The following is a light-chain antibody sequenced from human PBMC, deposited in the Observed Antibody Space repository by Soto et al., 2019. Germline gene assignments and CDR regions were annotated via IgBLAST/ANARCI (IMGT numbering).Light chain of an antibody. Sequence: QSVLTQPPSASGSPGQSVTISCTGTSSDVGGYNYVSWYQQHPGKAPKLMIYEVNKRPSGFPDRFSGSESGNTASLTVSGLQAEDEADYYCSSYAGTNVVFGGGTKLTVL. V-gene: IGLV2-8*01. CDR1: SSDVGGYNY. CDR2: EVN. J-gene: IGLJ2*01. CDR3: SSYAGTNVV.